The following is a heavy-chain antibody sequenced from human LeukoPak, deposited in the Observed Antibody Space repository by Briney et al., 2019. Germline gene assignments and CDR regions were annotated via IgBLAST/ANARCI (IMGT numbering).Heavy chain of an antibody. J-gene: IGHJ4*01. Sequence: SETLSLTCTVSGGSIGSYYWSWIRQPPGKGLEWIGYIYYSGSTNYNPSLKSRVTISVDTSKNQFSLKLSSVTAADTAVYYCTSESHRTTTIDYWGHGTLVTVSP. V-gene: IGHV4-59*08. CDR3: TSESHRTTTIDY. D-gene: IGHD1-1*01. CDR2: IYYSGST. CDR1: GGSIGSYY.